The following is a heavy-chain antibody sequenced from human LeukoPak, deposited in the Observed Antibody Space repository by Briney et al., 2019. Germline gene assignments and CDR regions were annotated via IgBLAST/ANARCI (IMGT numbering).Heavy chain of an antibody. CDR3: ARGLYGSGKYYFDY. Sequence: PGGSLRLSCAASGFTFSHYSINWVRQAPGKGLEWVSYISSSSSTIYYADSVKGRFTISRDNAKNSLYLQMNSLRAEDTAVYHCARGLYGSGKYYFDYWGQGTLVTVSS. J-gene: IGHJ4*02. CDR1: GFTFSHYS. V-gene: IGHV3-48*01. CDR2: ISSSSSTI. D-gene: IGHD3-10*01.